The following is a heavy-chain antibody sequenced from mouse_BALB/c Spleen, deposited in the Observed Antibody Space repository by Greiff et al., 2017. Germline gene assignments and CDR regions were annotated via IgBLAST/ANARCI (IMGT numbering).Heavy chain of an antibody. CDR1: GFTFSNYW. CDR2: IRLKSNNYAT. Sequence: EVKVEESGGGLVQPGGSMKLSCVASGFTFSNYWMNWVRQSPEKGLEWVAEIRLKSNNYATHYAESVKGRFTISRDDSKSSVYLQMNNLRAEDTGIYYCTGGFYYAMDYWGQGTSVTVSS. V-gene: IGHV6-6*02. J-gene: IGHJ4*01. CDR3: TGGFYYAMDY.